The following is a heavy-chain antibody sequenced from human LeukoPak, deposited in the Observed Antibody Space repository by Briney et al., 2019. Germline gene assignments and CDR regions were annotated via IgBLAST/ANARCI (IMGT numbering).Heavy chain of an antibody. CDR2: IYYSGGT. CDR1: GGSISSSSFY. Sequence: SETLSLTCTVSGGSISSSSFYWGWIRQPPGKGLEWIGSIYYSGGTYYNPSLKSRVTISVDTSKNQFSLKLSSVTAADTAVYYCARQGRITLVRGVAPGLNWFDPWGQGTLVTVSS. D-gene: IGHD3-10*01. V-gene: IGHV4-39*01. CDR3: ARQGRITLVRGVAPGLNWFDP. J-gene: IGHJ5*02.